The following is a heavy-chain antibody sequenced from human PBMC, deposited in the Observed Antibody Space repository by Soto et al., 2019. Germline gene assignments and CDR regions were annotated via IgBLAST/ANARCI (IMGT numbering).Heavy chain of an antibody. CDR3: AHGSGWLADY. D-gene: IGHD6-19*01. Sequence: QITLKESGPTLVKPTQTLTLTCTFSGFSLSSTAVCVNWIRQPPGKALEWLALIYWDDDKQYSPSLKSRLTITTDTSNNQVVLTMTNMDPVDTATYYCAHGSGWLADYWGQGTLVTVSS. V-gene: IGHV2-5*02. CDR1: GFSLSSTAVC. CDR2: IYWDDDK. J-gene: IGHJ4*02.